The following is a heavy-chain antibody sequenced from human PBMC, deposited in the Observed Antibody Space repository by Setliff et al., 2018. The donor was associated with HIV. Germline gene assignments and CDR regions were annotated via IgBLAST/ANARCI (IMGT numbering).Heavy chain of an antibody. CDR1: GDSIRNSYY. J-gene: IGHJ6*03. D-gene: IGHD3-10*01. Sequence: SETLSLTCTVSGDSIRNSYYWGWIRQPPGKGLEWIGSIYHSGSTNYNPSLKSRVTISVDTSKNQFSLKLSSVTAADTAVYYCARPGRASYYYYMDVWGKGTTVTVSS. CDR3: ARPGRASYYYYMDV. V-gene: IGHV4-38-2*02. CDR2: IYHSGST.